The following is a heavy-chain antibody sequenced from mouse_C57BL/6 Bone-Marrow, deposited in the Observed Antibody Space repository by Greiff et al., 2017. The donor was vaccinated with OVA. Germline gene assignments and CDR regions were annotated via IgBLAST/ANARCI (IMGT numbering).Heavy chain of an antibody. V-gene: IGHV1-36*01. D-gene: IGHD1-1*01. CDR1: GFTFTDYY. CDR3: ARAGYYGSSWFAY. CDR2: VYPYNGGT. J-gene: IGHJ3*01. Sequence: EVKLVESGPVLVKPGPSVKISCKASGFTFTDYYMHWVKQSHGKSLEWIGLVYPYNGGTSYNQKFKGKATLPVDTSSSTAYMELNSLTSEDSAVYYCARAGYYGSSWFAYWGQGTLVTVSA.